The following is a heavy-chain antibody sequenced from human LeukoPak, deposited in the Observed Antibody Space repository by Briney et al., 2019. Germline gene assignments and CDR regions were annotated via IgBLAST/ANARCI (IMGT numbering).Heavy chain of an antibody. D-gene: IGHD4-17*01. CDR3: ARVGTVNYYYGMDV. J-gene: IGHJ6*04. Sequence: SETVSLTCTVSGHSITSGYFWGWIRQPPGKGLEWIGRIYHSGSTNYNSSLKSRVTISVDTSKNQISLKLNSVTAADTAVYYCARVGTVNYYYGMDVWGKGTTVTVSS. CDR1: GHSITSGYF. CDR2: IYHSGST. V-gene: IGHV4-38-2*02.